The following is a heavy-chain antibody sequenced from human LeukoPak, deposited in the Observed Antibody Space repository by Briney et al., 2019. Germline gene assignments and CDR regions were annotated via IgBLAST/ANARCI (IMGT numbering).Heavy chain of an antibody. Sequence: GASVKVSCKASGYTFTTYAMNWVRQAPGQGLEWMGWINTNTGNPTYAQGFTGRFVFSLDTSVSTVYLQISSLKAEDTAVYYCARDLNKGRPALTAYWGQGTLVTVSS. V-gene: IGHV7-4-1*02. CDR2: INTNTGNP. D-gene: IGHD2-21*02. J-gene: IGHJ4*02. CDR3: ARDLNKGRPALTAY. CDR1: GYTFTTYA.